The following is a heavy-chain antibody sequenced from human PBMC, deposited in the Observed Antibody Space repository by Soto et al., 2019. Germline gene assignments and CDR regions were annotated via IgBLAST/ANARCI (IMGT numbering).Heavy chain of an antibody. CDR3: ASPDYGSNPGSPYYGMDV. CDR1: GGTFSSYT. V-gene: IGHV1-69*02. D-gene: IGHD4-17*01. CDR2: IIPILGIA. J-gene: IGHJ6*02. Sequence: QVQLVQSGAEVKKPGSSVKVSCKASGGTFSSYTISWVRQAPGQGLEWMGRIIPILGIANYARKFQGRVTITADKCTSTAYMELSCLRSDDTAVYYCASPDYGSNPGSPYYGMDVWGQGTTVTVSS.